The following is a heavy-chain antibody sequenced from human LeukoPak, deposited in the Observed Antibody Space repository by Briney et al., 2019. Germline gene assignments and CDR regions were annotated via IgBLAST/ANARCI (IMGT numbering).Heavy chain of an antibody. J-gene: IGHJ4*02. CDR3: ARCRDVDTAMVAFDY. Sequence: ASVKVSCKASGYTFTGYYMHWVRQAPGQGLEWMGWINSNSGGTNSAYKFQGRVTMTRDTSISTAYMELTRLRSDDTAVYYCARCRDVDTAMVAFDYWGQGTLVTVSS. CDR2: INSNSGGT. CDR1: GYTFTGYY. D-gene: IGHD5-18*01. V-gene: IGHV1-2*02.